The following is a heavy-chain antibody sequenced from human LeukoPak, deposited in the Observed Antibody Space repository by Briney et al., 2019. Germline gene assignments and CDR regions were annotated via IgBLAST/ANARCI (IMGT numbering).Heavy chain of an antibody. Sequence: SEILSLTCSVSGGSISSSSYFWGWIRQPPGKGLEWIASVHYSGSTYYNPSLKSRVTISVDTSKNQFSLKLSSVTAADTAVYYCARVRLYSSSWYDAFDIWGQGTMVTVSS. CDR1: GGSISSSSYF. CDR2: VHYSGST. D-gene: IGHD6-13*01. V-gene: IGHV4-39*01. J-gene: IGHJ3*02. CDR3: ARVRLYSSSWYDAFDI.